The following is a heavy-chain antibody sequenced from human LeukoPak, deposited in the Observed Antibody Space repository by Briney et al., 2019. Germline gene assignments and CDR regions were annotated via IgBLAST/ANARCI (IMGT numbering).Heavy chain of an antibody. CDR1: GGSFSGYY. D-gene: IGHD6-13*01. CDR2: INHSGST. Sequence: PSETLSLTCADSGGSFSGYYWTWIRQSPGKGLEWIGEINHSGSTNYNPSLKSRVTISVDTSKNQFSLKLTSVTAADTAVYYCARGTGFGAAGAYYFYYHGMDIWGPGTTATVSS. V-gene: IGHV4-34*01. J-gene: IGHJ6*02. CDR3: ARGTGFGAAGAYYFYYHGMDI.